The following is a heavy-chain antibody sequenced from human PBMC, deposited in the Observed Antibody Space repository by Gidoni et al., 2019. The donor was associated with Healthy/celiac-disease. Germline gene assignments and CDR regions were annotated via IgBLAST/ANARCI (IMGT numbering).Heavy chain of an antibody. Sequence: QVQLVQSGAEVTTPGASVKGYCKASGYTFTNYYMHWVRQAPGQGLEWMGIINPSGGSTSYAQKFQGRVTMTRDTSTSTVYMELSSLRSEDTAVYYCARFGKIAAAGTGWFDPWGQGTLVTVSS. J-gene: IGHJ5*02. CDR2: INPSGGST. D-gene: IGHD6-13*01. V-gene: IGHV1-46*01. CDR3: ARFGKIAAAGTGWFDP. CDR1: GYTFTNYY.